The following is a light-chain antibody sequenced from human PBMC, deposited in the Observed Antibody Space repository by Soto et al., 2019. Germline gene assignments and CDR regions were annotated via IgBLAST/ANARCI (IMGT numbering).Light chain of an antibody. Sequence: DIPMTQSPSSLSASVGDRVTITCRAHQDISTNLAWYQQKPGKVPELLIYATSTLRTRVQSRFSGSGSGTVFTLTIHNLRPEDVATYYCQKYNSVRNTVGRRTRLELK. V-gene: IGKV1-27*01. J-gene: IGKJ2*01. CDR2: ATS. CDR3: QKYNSVRNT. CDR1: QDISTN.